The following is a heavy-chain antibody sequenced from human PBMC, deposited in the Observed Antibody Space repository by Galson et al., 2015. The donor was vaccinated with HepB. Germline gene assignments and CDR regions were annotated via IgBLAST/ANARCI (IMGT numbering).Heavy chain of an antibody. CDR3: AREPGIAVTGALLSDY. V-gene: IGHV1-18*04. D-gene: IGHD6-19*01. CDR1: GYTFTSYG. J-gene: IGHJ4*02. CDR2: ISAYNGNT. Sequence: QSGAEVKKPGESLKISCKASGYTFTSYGISWVRQAPGQGLEWMGWISAYNGNTNYAQKLQGRVTMTTDTSTSTAYMELRSLRSDDTAVYYCAREPGIAVTGALLSDYWGQGTLVTVSS.